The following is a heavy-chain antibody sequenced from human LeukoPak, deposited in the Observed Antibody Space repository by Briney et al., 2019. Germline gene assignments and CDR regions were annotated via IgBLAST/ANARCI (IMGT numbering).Heavy chain of an antibody. Sequence: KPSGTLSLTCAVSGGSISSSNWWSWVRQPPGKGLEWIGEIYHSGSTNYNPSLKSRVTISVDKSKNQFSLKLSSVTAADTAVYYCARRRALYSYGSLLFDYWGQGTLVTVSS. CDR3: ARRRALYSYGSLLFDY. CDR1: GGSISSSNW. CDR2: IYHSGST. J-gene: IGHJ4*02. D-gene: IGHD5-18*01. V-gene: IGHV4-4*02.